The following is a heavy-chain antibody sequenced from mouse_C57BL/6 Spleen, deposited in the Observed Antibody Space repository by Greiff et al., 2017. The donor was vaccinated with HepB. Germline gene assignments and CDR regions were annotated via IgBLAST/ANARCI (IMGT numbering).Heavy chain of an antibody. V-gene: IGHV1-64*01. CDR3: ARFFRTGGYAMDY. D-gene: IGHD4-1*01. CDR1: GYTFTSYW. Sequence: VQLQQPGAELVKPGASVKLSCKASGYTFTSYWMHWVKQRPGQGLEWIGMIHPNSGSTNYNEKFKSKATLTVDKSSSTAYMQLSSLTSEDSAVYYCARFFRTGGYAMDYWGQGTSVTVSS. J-gene: IGHJ4*01. CDR2: IHPNSGST.